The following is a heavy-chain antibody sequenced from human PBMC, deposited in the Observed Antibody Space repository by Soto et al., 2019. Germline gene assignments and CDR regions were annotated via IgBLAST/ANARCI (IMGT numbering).Heavy chain of an antibody. Sequence: SDTPSLTCTVSGGSMSTNSYYGGWIRQPPGKGLEWIGCAHSTGSTYYSPSLQSRVTIYLDTSKNQFSLKLTSVTAADTAVYYCASGSTVTTGDFWGQGTLVTVSS. J-gene: IGHJ4*02. V-gene: IGHV4-39*05. CDR1: GGSMSTNSYY. D-gene: IGHD4-17*01. CDR3: ASGSTVTTGDF. CDR2: AHSTGST.